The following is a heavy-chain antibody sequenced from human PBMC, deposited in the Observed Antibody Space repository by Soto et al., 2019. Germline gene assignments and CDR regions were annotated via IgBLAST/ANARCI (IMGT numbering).Heavy chain of an antibody. D-gene: IGHD4-17*01. V-gene: IGHV1-18*01. CDR3: SRPFGDYGDYAWSLRY. Sequence: QVPLVQSGAEVKKPGASVKVSCQASGYTFSGYAMGWVRQAPGQGLEWMGWISAYNGNTDYAQKFQGRVTMTTDTPTSTAYMELRSLTSDDTAVYYCSRPFGDYGDYAWSLRYWGQGTLVTVSS. CDR2: ISAYNGNT. CDR1: GYTFSGYA. J-gene: IGHJ4*02.